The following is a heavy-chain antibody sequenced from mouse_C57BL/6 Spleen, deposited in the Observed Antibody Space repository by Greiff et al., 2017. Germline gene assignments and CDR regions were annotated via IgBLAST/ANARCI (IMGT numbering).Heavy chain of an antibody. CDR1: GYAFSSSW. CDR2: IYPGDGDT. V-gene: IGHV1-82*01. Sequence: LEESGPELVKPGASVKISCKASGYAFSSSWMNWVKQRPGKGLEWIGRIYPGDGDTNYNGKFKGKATLTADKSSSTAYMQLSSLTSEDSAVYFCALPDYFDYWGQGTTLTVSS. CDR3: ALPDYFDY. J-gene: IGHJ2*01.